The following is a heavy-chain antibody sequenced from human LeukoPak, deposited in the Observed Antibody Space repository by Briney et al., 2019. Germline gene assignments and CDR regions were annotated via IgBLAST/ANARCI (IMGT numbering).Heavy chain of an antibody. D-gene: IGHD2-8*01. Sequence: SETLSLTCTVSGGSISSYYWSRIRQPAGKGLEWIGRIYTSGSTNYNPSLKSRVTMSVDTSKNQFSLKLSSVNAADTAVYYCASTVDCTNGVCYSYEAFHIWGQGTMVTVSS. CDR2: IYTSGST. CDR3: ASTVDCTNGVCYSYEAFHI. J-gene: IGHJ3*02. V-gene: IGHV4-4*07. CDR1: GGSISSYY.